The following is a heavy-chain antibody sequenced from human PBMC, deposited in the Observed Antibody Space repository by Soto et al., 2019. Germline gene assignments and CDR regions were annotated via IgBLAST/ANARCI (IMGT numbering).Heavy chain of an antibody. CDR2: IYYSGST. CDR3: ARTALIHNAFNI. D-gene: IGHD3-16*02. J-gene: IGHJ3*02. Sequence: LSLTCTVSGGSISSGGYYWSWIRQHPGKGLEWIGYIYYSGSTYYNPSLKSRVTISVDTSKNQFSLKLSSVTAADTAVYYCARTALIHNAFNIWGQATMVTVS. V-gene: IGHV4-31*03. CDR1: GGSISSGGYY.